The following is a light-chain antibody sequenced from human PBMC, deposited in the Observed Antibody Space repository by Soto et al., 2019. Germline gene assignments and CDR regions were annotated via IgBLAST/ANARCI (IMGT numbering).Light chain of an antibody. J-gene: IGKJ4*01. Sequence: EIVMTQSPATLSVSPGERATLSCRAGQSVGSNLAWYQQKPGQAPRLLIYGASSRATGIPARFRGSGSGTEFTLTISSLQSEDSAVYYCQHYNNRPLTFGGGAKVEIK. CDR2: GAS. CDR1: QSVGSN. CDR3: QHYNNRPLT. V-gene: IGKV3-15*01.